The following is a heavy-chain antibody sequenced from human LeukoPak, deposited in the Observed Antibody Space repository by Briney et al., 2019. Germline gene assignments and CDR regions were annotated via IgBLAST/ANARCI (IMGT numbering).Heavy chain of an antibody. J-gene: IGHJ4*02. D-gene: IGHD6-25*01. Sequence: PGGSLRLSCATSGFIFSNYGIHWVRQAPGKGLEWVAVISYDGSNKNYADSVKGRFTISRDNSKNTLYLQMNSLRAEDTAVYYCARERPGSASAFDSWGQGTLVTVSP. CDR2: ISYDGSNK. V-gene: IGHV3-30*03. CDR3: ARERPGSASAFDS. CDR1: GFIFSNYG.